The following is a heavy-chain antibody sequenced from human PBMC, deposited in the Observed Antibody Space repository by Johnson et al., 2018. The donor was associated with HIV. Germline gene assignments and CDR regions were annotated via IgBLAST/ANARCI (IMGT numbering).Heavy chain of an antibody. J-gene: IGHJ3*02. V-gene: IGHV3-11*04. Sequence: VQLVESGGGLVKPGGSLRLSCAASGFSFSDYYMSCIRQAPGRGLEWVSYIRGSDRTTYYAESVRGRFTISRDIVKNSLYLQVNSLRAEDTAVYYCARGWLFLDAFDIWGQGTMVTVSS. CDR3: ARGWLFLDAFDI. CDR2: IRGSDRTT. CDR1: GFSFSDYY. D-gene: IGHD3-9*01.